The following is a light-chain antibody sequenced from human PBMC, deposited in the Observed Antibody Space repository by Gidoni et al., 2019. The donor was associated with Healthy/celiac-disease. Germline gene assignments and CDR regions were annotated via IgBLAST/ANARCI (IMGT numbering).Light chain of an antibody. J-gene: IGKJ4*01. CDR1: QGISNY. V-gene: IGKV1-27*01. Sequence: DIQMTQSPSSLSASVGDRVTITCRASQGISNYLAWYQQKPGKVPKLLIYAASTFQSGVPSRVSGSGSGTDFTLTISSLQPEDVSTYYRQKYNSAPLTFXGXTKVEIK. CDR3: QKYNSAPLT. CDR2: AAS.